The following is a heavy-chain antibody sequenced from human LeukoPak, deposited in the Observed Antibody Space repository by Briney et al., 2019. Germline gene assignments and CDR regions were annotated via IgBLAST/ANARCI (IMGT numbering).Heavy chain of an antibody. CDR2: INSNSGGT. D-gene: IGHD7-27*01. Sequence: ASVKVSCKASGYTFTGYYMHWVRQAPGQGLEWMGRINSNSGGTEYAQKFQGRVTMTRDTSISTAYMELSRLTSDDTAVYYCARDFSSTSNWELDYWGQGTLVTVSS. V-gene: IGHV1-2*06. CDR1: GYTFTGYY. J-gene: IGHJ4*02. CDR3: ARDFSSTSNWELDY.